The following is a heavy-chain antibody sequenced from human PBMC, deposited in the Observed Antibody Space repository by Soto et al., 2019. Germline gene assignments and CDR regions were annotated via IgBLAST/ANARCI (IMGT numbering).Heavy chain of an antibody. V-gene: IGHV5-51*01. CDR2: IYPGDSDT. CDR1: GYSFTTYW. Sequence: PGESLQISCKGSGYSFTTYWIAWVRQMPGKGLEGVGIIYPGDSDTRYSPSFEGHVTISVDKSISTAFLQWNSLKASDNAIYYCARHSTSAPQDYWGQGTLVTVSS. D-gene: IGHD3-10*01. CDR3: ARHSTSAPQDY. J-gene: IGHJ4*01.